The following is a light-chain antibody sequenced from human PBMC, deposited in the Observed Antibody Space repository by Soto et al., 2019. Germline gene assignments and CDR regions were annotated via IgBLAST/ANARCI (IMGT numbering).Light chain of an antibody. CDR2: EVS. J-gene: IGLJ2*01. CDR1: SSDVGGYKY. CDR3: SSYAGSNNLV. V-gene: IGLV2-8*01. Sequence: QSVLTQPPSASGAPGQSVTIFCTGTSSDVGGYKYVSWYQQHPGKVPKLMIYEVSERPSGVPDRFSGSKSGNTASLTVSGLQAEDEADYYCSSYAGSNNLVFGGGTKLTVL.